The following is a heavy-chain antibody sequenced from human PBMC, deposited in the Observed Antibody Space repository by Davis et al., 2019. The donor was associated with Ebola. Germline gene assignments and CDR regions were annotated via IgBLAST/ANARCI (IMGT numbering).Heavy chain of an antibody. CDR2: IYYSGST. V-gene: IGHV4-59*08. CDR1: GGSISSYY. CDR3: ARLGYYYGSGTYWYFDL. J-gene: IGHJ2*01. D-gene: IGHD3-10*01. Sequence: SETLSLTCTVSGGSISSYYWSWIRQPPGKGLEWIGYIYYSGSTNYNPSLKSRVTISVDTSKNQFSLKLTSVTAADTAVYFCARLGYYYGSGTYWYFDLWGRGTLVTVSS.